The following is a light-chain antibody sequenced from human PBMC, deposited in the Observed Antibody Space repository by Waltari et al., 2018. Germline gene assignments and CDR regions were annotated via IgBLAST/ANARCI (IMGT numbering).Light chain of an antibody. CDR1: QAISSW. CDR3: QQYNSAPPFT. CDR2: KAS. V-gene: IGKV1-12*01. Sequence: DIQMTQSPSSLSASVGDRVTITCRASQAISSWLAWYQQKPGKAPNLLIYKASSLQSGVPSRFSGSRSRTDFTLTISSLQPEDFATYYCQQYNSAPPFTFGPGTKLDIK. J-gene: IGKJ3*01.